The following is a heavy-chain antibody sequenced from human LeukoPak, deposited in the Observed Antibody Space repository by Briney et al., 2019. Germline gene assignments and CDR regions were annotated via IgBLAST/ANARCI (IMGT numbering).Heavy chain of an antibody. V-gene: IGHV4-4*02. CDR2: IVHSGST. D-gene: IGHD6-13*01. CDR1: GGSISSSNW. Sequence: SGTLSLTCVVSGGSISSSNWWGWVRQSPEKGLEWIGEIVHSGSTDYNPSLKSRVTISVDTSENQFSLKLSSVTAADTAVYYCARIPAVYSSSWYVFGRTNYYYGMDVWGQGTTVTVSS. J-gene: IGHJ6*02. CDR3: ARIPAVYSSSWYVFGRTNYYYGMDV.